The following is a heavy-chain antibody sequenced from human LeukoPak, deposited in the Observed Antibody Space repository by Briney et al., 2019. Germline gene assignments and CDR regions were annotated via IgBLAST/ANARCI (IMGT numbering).Heavy chain of an antibody. J-gene: IGHJ4*02. Sequence: PGGSLRLSCVASGFTFSSYEMNWVRPAPGKGLEWVSYISSSGCAIYYADSVKGRFTISRDNAKNSLYLQMNSLRAEDTAVYYCARDHDYWGQGTLVTVSS. CDR2: ISSSGCAI. CDR1: GFTFSSYE. CDR3: ARDHDY. V-gene: IGHV3-48*03.